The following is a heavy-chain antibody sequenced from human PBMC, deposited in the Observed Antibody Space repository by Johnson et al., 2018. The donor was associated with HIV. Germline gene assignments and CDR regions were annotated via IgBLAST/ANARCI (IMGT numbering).Heavy chain of an antibody. CDR2: ISSSGGTK. J-gene: IGHJ3*02. CDR1: GFTFSDYY. D-gene: IGHD1-1*01. V-gene: IGHV3-11*04. CDR3: AREGGHNWNDIAFDI. Sequence: QEQLVESGGGLVKPGGSLRLSCTASGFTFSDYYMTWIRQAPGKGLDWVSYISSSGGTKYYADSVKGRFTISRDNAKKSLYLQMNSLRVDDTAVYYGAREGGHNWNDIAFDIWGQGTMVTVSS.